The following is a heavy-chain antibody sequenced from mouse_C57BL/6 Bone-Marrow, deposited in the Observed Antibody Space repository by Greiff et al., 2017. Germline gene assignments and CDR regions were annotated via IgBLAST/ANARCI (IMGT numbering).Heavy chain of an antibody. CDR3: TTFPLITPEVATGYFDY. Sequence: VQLQQSGAELVRPGASVKLSCTASGFNIKDDYMHWVKQRPEQGLEWIGWIDPENGDTEYASKFQGKATITADTSSNTAYLQLSSLTSEDTAVCYCTTFPLITPEVATGYFDYWGQGTTLTVSS. CDR2: IDPENGDT. J-gene: IGHJ2*01. CDR1: GFNIKDDY. V-gene: IGHV14-4*01. D-gene: IGHD1-1*01.